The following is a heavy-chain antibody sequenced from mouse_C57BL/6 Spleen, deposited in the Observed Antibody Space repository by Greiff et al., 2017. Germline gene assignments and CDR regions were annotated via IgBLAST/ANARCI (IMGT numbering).Heavy chain of an antibody. CDR3: TREYDYDEDWYFDV. J-gene: IGHJ1*03. V-gene: IGHV5-9-1*02. Sequence: EVKLVESGEGLVKPGGSLKLSCAASGFTFSSYAMSWVRQTPEKRLEWVAYISSGGDYLYYADTVKGRFTISRDNARNTLYLQMSSLKSEDTAMYYCTREYDYDEDWYFDVWGTGTTVTVSS. D-gene: IGHD2-4*01. CDR2: ISSGGDYL. CDR1: GFTFSSYA.